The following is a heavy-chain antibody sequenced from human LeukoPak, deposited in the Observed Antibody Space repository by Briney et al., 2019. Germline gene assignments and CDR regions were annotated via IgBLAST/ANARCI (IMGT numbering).Heavy chain of an antibody. V-gene: IGHV3-23*01. J-gene: IGHJ4*02. CDR3: AKVIYDSSGYYPPYFDY. Sequence: GSLRLSCAASEFTFSSYAMSWVRQAPGKGLEWVSAISGSGGSTYYADSVKGRFTISRDNSKNTLYLQMNSLRAEDTAVYYCAKVIYDSSGYYPPYFDYWGQGTLVTVSS. CDR2: ISGSGGST. D-gene: IGHD3-22*01. CDR1: EFTFSSYA.